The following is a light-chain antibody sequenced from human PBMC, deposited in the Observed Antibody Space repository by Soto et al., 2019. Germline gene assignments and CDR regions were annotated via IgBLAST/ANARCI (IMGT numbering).Light chain of an antibody. Sequence: QSALTQPASVSGSPGQSITISCTGSSSDIGTYNLVSWYRHHPGKAPKLIIYEVSLRPSGISYRFSASKSGNTASLTISGLQAVDEADYHCCSYAGSDTWVFGGGTKVTVL. V-gene: IGLV2-23*02. J-gene: IGLJ2*01. CDR3: CSYAGSDTWV. CDR1: SSDIGTYNL. CDR2: EVS.